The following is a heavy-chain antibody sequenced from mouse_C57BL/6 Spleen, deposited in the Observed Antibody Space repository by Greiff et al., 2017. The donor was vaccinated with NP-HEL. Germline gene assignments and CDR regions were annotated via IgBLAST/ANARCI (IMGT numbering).Heavy chain of an antibody. D-gene: IGHD4-1*01. CDR2: IYPGDGDT. CDR1: GYAFSTSW. CDR3: ARRWDYFDY. J-gene: IGHJ2*01. Sequence: QVQLKQSGPELVKPGASVKISCKASGYAFSTSWMNWVKQRPGKGLEWIGRIYPGDGDTNYNGKFKGKATLTADKSSSTAYMQLSSLTSEDSAAFFWARRWDYFDYWGQGTTLTVSS. V-gene: IGHV1-82*01.